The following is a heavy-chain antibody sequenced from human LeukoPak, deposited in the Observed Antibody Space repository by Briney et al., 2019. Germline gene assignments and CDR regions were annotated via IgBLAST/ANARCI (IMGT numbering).Heavy chain of an antibody. J-gene: IGHJ4*02. CDR3: ARGVVAAPQTFDY. CDR2: IYYSGYT. CDR1: GGSISSYY. D-gene: IGHD2-15*01. V-gene: IGHV4-59*01. Sequence: SETLSLTCTVSGGSISSYYWSWIRQPPGKGLEWIGDIYYSGYTNYNPSLKSRVTISVDTSKNQFSLKLSSVTAADTAVYYCARGVVAAPQTFDYWGQGTLVTVSS.